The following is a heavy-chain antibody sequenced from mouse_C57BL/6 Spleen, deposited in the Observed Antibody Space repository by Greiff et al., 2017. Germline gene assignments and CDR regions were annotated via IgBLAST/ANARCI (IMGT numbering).Heavy chain of an antibody. CDR3: ARAYGYDEYYYAMDY. V-gene: IGHV1-82*01. D-gene: IGHD2-2*01. Sequence: QVQLQQSGPELVKPGASVKISCKASGYAFSSSWMNWVKQRPGKGLEWIGRIYPGDGDTNYNGKFKGKATLTADKSSSTAYMQLSSLTSEDSAVYFCARAYGYDEYYYAMDYWGQGTSVTVSS. J-gene: IGHJ4*01. CDR1: GYAFSSSW. CDR2: IYPGDGDT.